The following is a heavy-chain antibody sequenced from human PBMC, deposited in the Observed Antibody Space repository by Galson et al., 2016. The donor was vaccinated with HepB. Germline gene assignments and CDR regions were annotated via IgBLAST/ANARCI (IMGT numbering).Heavy chain of an antibody. CDR3: SSRGFYGSLDN. D-gene: IGHD6-25*01. Sequence: SLRLSCAASGFTFSETYMTWIRQAPGKGLEWISYITSSGGLSSYADSMEGRFTISRDNAKNSVYLQINSLGAEDTAVYYCSSRGFYGSLDNWGQGPLVTVSS. CDR1: GFTFSETY. J-gene: IGHJ4*02. CDR2: ITSSGGLS. V-gene: IGHV3-11*01.